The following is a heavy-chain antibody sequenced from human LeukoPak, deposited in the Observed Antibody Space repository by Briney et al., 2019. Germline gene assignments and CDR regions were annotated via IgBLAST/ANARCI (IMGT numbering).Heavy chain of an antibody. J-gene: IGHJ4*02. V-gene: IGHV4-59*08. Sequence: PSETLSLTCAVYGGSFSGYYWSWIRQPPGKGLEWIGYIYYTGDTNSNPSLKSRVTISVDTSKNQFSLKVSSVTAADTAVYYCAGHTYARPFDFWGQGTLVTVSS. D-gene: IGHD6-6*01. CDR3: AGHTYARPFDF. CDR2: IYYTGDT. CDR1: GGSFSGYY.